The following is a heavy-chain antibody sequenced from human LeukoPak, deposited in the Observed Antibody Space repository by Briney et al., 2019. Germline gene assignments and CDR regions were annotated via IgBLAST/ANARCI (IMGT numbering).Heavy chain of an antibody. Sequence: GGSLRLSCAASGFTFSDYYMSWVRQAPGKGLEWVSAISGSGGSTYYADSVKGRFTISRDNSKNTLYLQMNSLRAEDTAVYYCAKSVAGTYVPRGAFDIWGQGTMVTVSS. J-gene: IGHJ3*02. D-gene: IGHD6-19*01. CDR1: GFTFSDYY. CDR2: ISGSGGST. CDR3: AKSVAGTYVPRGAFDI. V-gene: IGHV3-23*01.